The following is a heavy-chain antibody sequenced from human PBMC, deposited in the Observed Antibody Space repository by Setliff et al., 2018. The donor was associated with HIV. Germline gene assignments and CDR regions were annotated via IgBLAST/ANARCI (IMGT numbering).Heavy chain of an antibody. D-gene: IGHD3-16*01. CDR3: ARGEYVNHFFDN. CDR2: IHTSGST. V-gene: IGHV4-61*09. CDR1: GDSISSGRFY. Sequence: SETLSLTCAVSGDSISSGRFYWTWIRQPAGEGLEWIGHIHTSGSTDFNPSLKSRVTISADTSKNQFSLKLSSLTAADTAVYYCARGEYVNHFFDNWGRGTQVTVSS. J-gene: IGHJ4*02.